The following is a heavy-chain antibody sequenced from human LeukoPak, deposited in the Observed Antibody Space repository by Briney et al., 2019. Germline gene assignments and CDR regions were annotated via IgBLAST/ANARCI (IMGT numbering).Heavy chain of an antibody. CDR3: ARDLGNSGWYTFDY. J-gene: IGHJ4*02. V-gene: IGHV6-1*01. Sequence: SQTLSLTCAISGDSVSSNNGAWNSIRQSPSRGLEWLGRTYYSSKWYNDYAESMKGRITINSDTSKNQFSLQLNPVTPEDTAVYYCARDLGNSGWYTFDYWGQGTLVTVSS. CDR1: GDSVSSNNGA. D-gene: IGHD6-19*01. CDR2: TYYSSKWYN.